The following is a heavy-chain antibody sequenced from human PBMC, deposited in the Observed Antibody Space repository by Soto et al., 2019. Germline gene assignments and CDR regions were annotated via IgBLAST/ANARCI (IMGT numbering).Heavy chain of an antibody. D-gene: IGHD6-19*01. CDR1: GYSFISYW. V-gene: IGHV5-51*01. Sequence: GESLKISCKTSGYSFISYWVAWVRQLPGKGLEWMGTFYPGDSTSTYSPSFQGQVTISVDKSISTAYLQLSSLKASDTAMYYCARISVAGKGGNYWGQGTLVTVSS. CDR2: FYPGDSTS. CDR3: ARISVAGKGGNY. J-gene: IGHJ4*02.